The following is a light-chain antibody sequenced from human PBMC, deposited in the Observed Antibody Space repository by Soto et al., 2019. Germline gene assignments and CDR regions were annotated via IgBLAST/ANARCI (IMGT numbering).Light chain of an antibody. CDR1: QDINSY. V-gene: IGKV1D-16*01. CDR3: QQYNIYPLT. J-gene: IGKJ4*01. Sequence: DVPMTQSPSSLSASVGDRVTITCRASQDINSYLAWYQQKPGNAPKSLIYAASSLQTGVPSRFSGSESGTDFTLTISNLQPEDSATYYGQQYNIYPLTFGGGTKVEIK. CDR2: AAS.